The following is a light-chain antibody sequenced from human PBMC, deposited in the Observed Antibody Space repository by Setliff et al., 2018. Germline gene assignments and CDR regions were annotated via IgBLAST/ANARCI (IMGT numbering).Light chain of an antibody. V-gene: IGLV2-14*03. Sequence: QSALTQPASVSGSPEQSITISCTGEFGAYGSAYVSWYQQHPDKAPKLIIYDVNNRPSGISHRFSGSNSANTASLTISGLQAEDEAEYFCASKTGSGTYVFGTGTKVTVL. CDR1: FGAYGSAY. CDR3: ASKTGSGTYV. CDR2: DVN. J-gene: IGLJ1*01.